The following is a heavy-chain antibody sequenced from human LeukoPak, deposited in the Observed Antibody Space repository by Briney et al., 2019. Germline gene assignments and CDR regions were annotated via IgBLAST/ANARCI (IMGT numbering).Heavy chain of an antibody. CDR2: VDYSGST. V-gene: IGHV4-59*01. CDR1: GGSISTYY. J-gene: IGHJ2*01. D-gene: IGHD1-14*01. CDR3: ARVEPWCFDL. Sequence: SETLSLTCSVSGGSISTYYWSWIRQPPGKGLEWIGYVDYSGSTNYNPSLKSRVTILVDTSKNQFSLKLSSVTAADTAVYYCARVEPWCFDLWGRGTLVTVSS.